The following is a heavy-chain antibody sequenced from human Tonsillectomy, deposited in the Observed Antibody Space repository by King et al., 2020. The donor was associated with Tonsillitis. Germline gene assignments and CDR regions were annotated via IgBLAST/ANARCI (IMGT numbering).Heavy chain of an antibody. CDR3: ARAGGPYGLHDAFDI. V-gene: IGHV4-38-2*02. CDR1: GYSISNGYY. J-gene: IGHJ3*02. CDR2: IYHSGST. D-gene: IGHD4-17*01. Sequence: QLQESGPGLVKPSETLSLTCTVSGYSISNGYYWGWIRQPPGKGLEWIGSIYHSGSTYYNASLKSRVTILLDMSKNQFSLKLTSVTAADTAVYYCARAGGPYGLHDAFDIWGPGTMVTVSS.